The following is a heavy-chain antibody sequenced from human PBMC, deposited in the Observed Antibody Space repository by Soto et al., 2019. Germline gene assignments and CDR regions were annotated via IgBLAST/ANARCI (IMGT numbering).Heavy chain of an antibody. D-gene: IGHD6-13*01. CDR3: ARGPNEAAAGTLSTTFDY. CDR2: INHSGST. V-gene: IGHV4-34*01. CDR1: GGSFSGYY. Sequence: QVQLQQWGAGLLKPSETLSLTCAVYGGSFSGYYWSWIRQPPGKGLEWIGEINHSGSTNYNPSLKSRVNRTVATSKNQCSLKLSSVTAADTAVYYCARGPNEAAAGTLSTTFDYWGQGTMDTVSS. J-gene: IGHJ4*02.